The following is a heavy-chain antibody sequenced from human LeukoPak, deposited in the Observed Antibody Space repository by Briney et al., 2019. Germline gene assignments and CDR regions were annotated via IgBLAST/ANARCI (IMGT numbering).Heavy chain of an antibody. J-gene: IGHJ4*02. CDR3: ARETRPSHYYDSSGYYAY. CDR1: GGTFSSYA. CDR2: IIPIFGTA. V-gene: IGHV1-69*05. Sequence: GSSVKVSCKASGGTFSSYAISWVRQAPGQGLEWMGRIIPIFGTANYAQKFQGRVTITTDESTSTAYMELSSLRSEDTAVYYCARETRPSHYYDSSGYYAYWGQGTLVTVSS. D-gene: IGHD3-22*01.